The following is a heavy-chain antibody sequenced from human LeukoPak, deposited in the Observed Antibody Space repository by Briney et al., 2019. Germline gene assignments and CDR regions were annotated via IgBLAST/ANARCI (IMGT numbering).Heavy chain of an antibody. V-gene: IGHV3-23*01. CDR2: ISATGDAT. J-gene: IGHJ6*02. D-gene: IGHD1-26*01. CDR3: ARSNYYTVDV. Sequence: GGSLRLSCAASAFTFHSHAMSWVRQTPGKGLEWVSGISATGDATLYADSVRGRFTIARDNSKNTLYLHMDSLRADDTAVYYCARSNYYTVDVWGQGTAVTVSS. CDR1: AFTFHSHA.